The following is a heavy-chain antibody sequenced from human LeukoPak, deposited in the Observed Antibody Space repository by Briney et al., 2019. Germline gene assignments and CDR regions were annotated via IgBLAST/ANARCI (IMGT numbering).Heavy chain of an antibody. CDR2: INPSGGST. CDR3: ATVRGDPNWFDP. CDR1: GYTFTSYY. Sequence: GASVKVSCKASGYTFTSYYMHWVRQAPGRGLEWMGIINPSGGSTSYAQKFQGRVTMTRDMSTSTVYMELSSLRSEDTAVYYCATVRGDPNWFDPWGQGTLVTVSS. D-gene: IGHD3-10*01. J-gene: IGHJ5*02. V-gene: IGHV1-46*01.